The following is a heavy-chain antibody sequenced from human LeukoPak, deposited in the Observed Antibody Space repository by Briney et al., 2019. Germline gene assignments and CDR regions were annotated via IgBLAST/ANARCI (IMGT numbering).Heavy chain of an antibody. Sequence: PGGSLRLSCAASGFTVSSNYMSWVRQAPGKGLEWIGRIKNKADGYTTYYAASVNGRFTVSRDDSKNSLYLQMNSLKTEDTAVYYCARRGSGTAQFDYWGQGTLVTVSS. CDR3: ARRGSGTAQFDY. J-gene: IGHJ4*02. V-gene: IGHV3-72*01. D-gene: IGHD3-10*01. CDR1: GFTVSSNY. CDR2: IKNKADGYTT.